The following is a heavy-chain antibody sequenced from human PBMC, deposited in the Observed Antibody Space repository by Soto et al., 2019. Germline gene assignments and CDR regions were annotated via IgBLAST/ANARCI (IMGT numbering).Heavy chain of an antibody. V-gene: IGHV3-23*01. Sequence: GGNPKISSAAHGYTFSSYAISWVRQAPGKELEWVSALSVSGDSTYYADSVKGRFTISRDNSKNTLYLQMNSLRAEDTAVYYCAKVIHSQLVRGAPLDYWGQG. CDR2: LSVSGDST. D-gene: IGHD3-10*01. CDR3: AKVIHSQLVRGAPLDY. J-gene: IGHJ4*02. CDR1: GYTFSSYA.